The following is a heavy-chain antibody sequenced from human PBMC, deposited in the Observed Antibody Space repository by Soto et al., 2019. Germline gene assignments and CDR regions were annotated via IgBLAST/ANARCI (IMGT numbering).Heavy chain of an antibody. V-gene: IGHV3-74*01. J-gene: IGHJ3*02. Sequence: PSETLRLSCAASGFTFSSYWMHWVRQAPGKGLVWVPRINSDGSSTSYADSVKGRFTISRDNAKNTLYLQMNSLRAEDTAVYYCARWGVYEEGAFDIWGQGTMVTVSS. CDR3: ARWGVYEEGAFDI. CDR2: INSDGSST. CDR1: GFTFSSYW. D-gene: IGHD3-16*01.